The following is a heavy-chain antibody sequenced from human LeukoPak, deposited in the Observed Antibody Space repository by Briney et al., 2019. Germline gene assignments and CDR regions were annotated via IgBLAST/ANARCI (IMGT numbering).Heavy chain of an antibody. V-gene: IGHV3-7*03. CDR3: AKEDTMTPFDP. D-gene: IGHD3-22*01. CDR2: IKQDGSEK. CDR1: GFTFSSFW. Sequence: GGSLRLSCAASGFTFSSFWMSWVRQAPGKGLEWVASIKQDGSEKYCVDSLKGRFTISRDNSKNTLYLQMNSLRAEDTAVYYCAKEDTMTPFDPWGQGTLVTVSS. J-gene: IGHJ5*02.